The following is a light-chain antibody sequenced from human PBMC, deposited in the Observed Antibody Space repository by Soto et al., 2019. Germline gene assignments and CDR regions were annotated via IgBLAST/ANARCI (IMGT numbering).Light chain of an antibody. J-gene: IGKJ1*01. Sequence: EIVLTQSPGTLSSSPGERASLSCRASQRISSTFLAWYQQKPGQAPRLLIYGASSRATGIPDRFSGSGSGTDFTLTISRLEAEDFAMYYCQQCGGSPTFGQGTKVEVK. CDR1: QRISSTF. V-gene: IGKV3-20*01. CDR3: QQCGGSPT. CDR2: GAS.